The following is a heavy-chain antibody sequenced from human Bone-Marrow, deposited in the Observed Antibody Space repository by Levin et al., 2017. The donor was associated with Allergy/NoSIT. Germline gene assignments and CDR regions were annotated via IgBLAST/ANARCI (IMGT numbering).Heavy chain of an antibody. J-gene: IGHJ3*02. CDR2: IYYSGST. Sequence: TSETLSLTCTVSGGSISSSSYYWGWIRQPPGKGLEWIGSIYYSGSTYYNPSLKSRVTISVDTSKNQFSPQLSSVTAADTAVYYCARRNSVGYYDFWSGRMANDAFDIWGQGTMVTVSS. CDR1: GGSISSSSYY. V-gene: IGHV4-39*01. D-gene: IGHD3-3*01. CDR3: ARRNSVGYYDFWSGRMANDAFDI.